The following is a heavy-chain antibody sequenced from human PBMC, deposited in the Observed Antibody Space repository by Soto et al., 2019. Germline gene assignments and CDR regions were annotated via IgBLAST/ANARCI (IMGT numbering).Heavy chain of an antibody. Sequence: PGGSLRLSCAASGFTFSSYSMNWVRQAPGKGLEWVSYISSSSSTIYYADSAKGRFTISRDNSKNTLHLQMTSLRPEDTAVYYCAGNMDTAMATYYYGLDVWAQGTTVTVSS. V-gene: IGHV3-48*01. CDR2: ISSSSSTI. CDR3: AGNMDTAMATYYYGLDV. J-gene: IGHJ6*02. D-gene: IGHD5-18*01. CDR1: GFTFSSYS.